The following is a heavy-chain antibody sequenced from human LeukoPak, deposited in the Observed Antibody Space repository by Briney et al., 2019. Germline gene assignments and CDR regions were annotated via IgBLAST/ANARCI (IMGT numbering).Heavy chain of an antibody. CDR2: ISWDSGSQ. V-gene: IGHV3-9*01. J-gene: IGHJ3*02. D-gene: IGHD1-26*01. CDR1: GFSLDDYA. Sequence: GRSLRLSCVGTGFSLDDYAMHWVRQVPGKGLEWVSSISWDSGSQAYADSAKGRFTISKDNAKNSLFLEMNSLRPEDTAFYYCIKDMGFDLLKDAFHIWGQGTLVTVSS. CDR3: IKDMGFDLLKDAFHI.